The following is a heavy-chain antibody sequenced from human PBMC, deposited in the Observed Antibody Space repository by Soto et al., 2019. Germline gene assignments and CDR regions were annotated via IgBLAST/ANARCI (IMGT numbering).Heavy chain of an antibody. V-gene: IGHV4-34*01. CDR2: ITHSGTT. CDR3: ARVSCSGGSCYLTSRYNYYVMDG. Sequence: PSETLSLTCAVHGASFSGYYWSWVRQSPGKGLEWIGEITHSGTTNYSPSLKSRVTISVDTSKNHFFLSLRSVTAADTGVYYFARVSCSGGSCYLTSRYNYYVMDGGGQGTTVAVSS. D-gene: IGHD2-15*01. CDR1: GASFSGYY. J-gene: IGHJ6*02.